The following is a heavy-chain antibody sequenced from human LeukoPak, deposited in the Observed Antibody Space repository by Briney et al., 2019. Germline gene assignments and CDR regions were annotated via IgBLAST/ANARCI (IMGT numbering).Heavy chain of an antibody. CDR2: FDPEDGET. D-gene: IGHD1-26*01. Sequence: ASVKVSCKVSGYTLTELSMHWVRQAPGKGLEWMGGFDPEDGETIYAQKFQGRVTMTEDTSTDTAYMELSSLRSEDTAVYYCATERPELPPRFVLNDAFDIWGQGTMVTVSS. V-gene: IGHV1-24*01. CDR1: GYTLTELS. CDR3: ATERPELPPRFVLNDAFDI. J-gene: IGHJ3*02.